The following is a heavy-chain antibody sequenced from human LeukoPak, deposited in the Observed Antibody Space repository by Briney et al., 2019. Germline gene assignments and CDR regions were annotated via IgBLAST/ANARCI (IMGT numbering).Heavy chain of an antibody. D-gene: IGHD6-19*01. J-gene: IGHJ3*02. V-gene: IGHV1-69*13. CDR1: GGTFSSYA. CDR3: ARDLDIAVAGTNAFDI. Sequence: GASVKVSCKASGGTFSSYAISWVRQAPGQGLEWMGGIIPIFGTANYAQKFQGRATITADESTSTAYMELSSLRSEDTAVYYCARDLDIAVAGTNAFDIWGQGTMVTVSS. CDR2: IIPIFGTA.